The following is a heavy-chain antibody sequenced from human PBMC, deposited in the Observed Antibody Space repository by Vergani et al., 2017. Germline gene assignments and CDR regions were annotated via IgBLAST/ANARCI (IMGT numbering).Heavy chain of an antibody. CDR1: GFTFSSYS. CDR2: IRYDGSNK. CDR3: ARPMIVVVITTLDYYGMDV. Sequence: VQLVESGGGLVQPGGSLRLSCAASGFTFSSYSMNWVRQAPGKGLEWVAFIRYDGSNKYYADSVKGRFTISRDNSKNTLYLQMNSLRAEDTAVYYCARPMIVVVITTLDYYGMDVWGQGTTVTVSS. V-gene: IGHV3-30*02. J-gene: IGHJ6*02. D-gene: IGHD3-22*01.